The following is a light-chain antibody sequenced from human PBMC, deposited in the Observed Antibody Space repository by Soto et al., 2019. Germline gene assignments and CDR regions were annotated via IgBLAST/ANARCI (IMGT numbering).Light chain of an antibody. CDR2: LKNDGSH. V-gene: IGLV4-69*01. CDR3: QTWVTGIHV. CDR1: SGHSKYA. J-gene: IGLJ1*01. Sequence: QLVLTQSPSASASLGASVKLTCTLSSGHSKYAIAWHQQQPEKGPRYLMKLKNDGSHSKGEGIPDRFSGASAGAERYRTISSLQCEDEADYFCQTWVTGIHVFGTGTELTVL.